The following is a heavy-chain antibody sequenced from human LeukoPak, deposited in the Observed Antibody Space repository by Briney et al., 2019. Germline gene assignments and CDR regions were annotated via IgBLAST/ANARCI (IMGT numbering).Heavy chain of an antibody. D-gene: IGHD1-26*01. Sequence: WASVRISCKASVYNFTNYYLHWVRQAPGQGLEWMGKIDPSGGSTSYAQKFQGRVTMSRDTSTTTVYMELSSLRSEDMALYDCTRNGWVGAPQLGAFDTWGQGTMLTVSS. CDR2: IDPSGGST. J-gene: IGHJ3*02. V-gene: IGHV1-46*01. CDR1: VYNFTNYY. CDR3: TRNGWVGAPQLGAFDT.